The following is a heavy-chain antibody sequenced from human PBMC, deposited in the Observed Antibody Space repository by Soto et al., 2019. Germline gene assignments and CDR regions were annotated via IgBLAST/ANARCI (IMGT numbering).Heavy chain of an antibody. CDR1: DGSISGRSYY. D-gene: IGHD5-18*01. V-gene: IGHV4-39*01. CDR2: IHYNGNT. CDR3: ARGGQYSFHAFDI. Sequence: SETLSLTCTVFDGSISGRSYYWGRIRQPPGKGLDLIGTIHYNGNTDYNPSLKSRVTLSFDMSTRQFSLSLNSVTAADTAVYFCARGGQYSFHAFDIVGQGAMVNVSS. J-gene: IGHJ3*02.